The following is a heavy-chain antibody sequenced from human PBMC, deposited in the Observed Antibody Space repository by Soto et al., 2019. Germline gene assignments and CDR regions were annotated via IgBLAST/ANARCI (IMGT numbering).Heavy chain of an antibody. J-gene: IGHJ4*02. Sequence: EVQLLESGGGLVQPGGSLRLSCAASTFTFSSYAMTWVRQAPGKGLEWVSSLSGSGGSTYYADSVKGRFTISRDNSKNTLYLQMNSRRVEDTAVYYCAKAATEMATITGFDYWGQGTLVTVSS. V-gene: IGHV3-23*01. D-gene: IGHD5-12*01. CDR3: AKAATEMATITGFDY. CDR2: LSGSGGST. CDR1: TFTFSSYA.